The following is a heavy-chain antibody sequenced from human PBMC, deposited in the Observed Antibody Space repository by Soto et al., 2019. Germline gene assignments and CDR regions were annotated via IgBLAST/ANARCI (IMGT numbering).Heavy chain of an antibody. Sequence: QVQLVQSGSEVKNPGSSVKVSCRASGGSLSSYPITWVRQAPGQGLEWMGRIIPIVGLTNYAQKFQGRVTITADKSTSTAYMELSSLRSDDTAVYYCARPTGGHDSGGNYMDAWGKGTTVIVSS. D-gene: IGHD2-8*02. CDR3: ARPTGGHDSGGNYMDA. V-gene: IGHV1-69*02. CDR1: GGSLSSYP. CDR2: IIPIVGLT. J-gene: IGHJ6*03.